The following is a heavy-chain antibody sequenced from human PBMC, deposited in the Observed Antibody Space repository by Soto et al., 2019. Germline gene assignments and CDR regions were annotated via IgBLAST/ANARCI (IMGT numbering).Heavy chain of an antibody. CDR1: GFTFSSYW. CDR3: ARAPGMGL. Sequence: EVQLVESGGGLVKPGGSLRLSCAASGFTFSSYWMHWVRQALGKELVWVSRINSDGSSTSYADSVKGRFTISRDNAKNTLYLQMNRLRAEDTAVYYCARAPGMGLWVQGTLVTVSS. D-gene: IGHD3-16*01. CDR2: INSDGSST. J-gene: IGHJ4*02. V-gene: IGHV3-74*01.